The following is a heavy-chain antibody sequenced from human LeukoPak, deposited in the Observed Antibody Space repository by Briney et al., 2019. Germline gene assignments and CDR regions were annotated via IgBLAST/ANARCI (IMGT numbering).Heavy chain of an antibody. CDR1: GYSISSGYY. V-gene: IGHV4-38-2*02. J-gene: IGHJ4*02. CDR2: IYHSGST. CDR3: ARHHYYDSSGYYRYY. Sequence: SETLSLTCTVSGYSISSGYYWGWIRQPPGKGLEWIGSIYHSGSTYYNPSLKSRVTISVDTSKNQFSLKLSSVTAADTAVYYCARHHYYDSSGYYRYYWGQGTLVTVSS. D-gene: IGHD3-22*01.